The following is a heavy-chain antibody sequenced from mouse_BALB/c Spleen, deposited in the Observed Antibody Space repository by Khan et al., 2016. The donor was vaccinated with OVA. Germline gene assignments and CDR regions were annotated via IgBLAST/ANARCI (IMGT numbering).Heavy chain of an antibody. CDR3: ARAYYANYEDAMDY. CDR1: GFSLTGYG. V-gene: IGHV2-6-7*01. J-gene: IGHJ4*01. D-gene: IGHD2-10*01. CDR2: IWGDGST. Sequence: QVQLKQSGPGLVAPSQSLSITCTVSGFSLTGYGVNWVRQPPGKGLEWLGMIWGDGSTDYNSALKSRLSISKDNSKSQVFLKMNSLQTDDTARYYCARAYYANYEDAMDYWGQGTSVAVSS.